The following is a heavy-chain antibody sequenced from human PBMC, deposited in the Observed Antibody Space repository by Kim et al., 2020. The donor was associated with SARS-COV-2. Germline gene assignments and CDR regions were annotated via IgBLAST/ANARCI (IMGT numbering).Heavy chain of an antibody. V-gene: IGHV3-23*01. CDR3: AKVSTSYVIFES. D-gene: IGHD6-6*01. Sequence: GGSLRLSCAASGFIFNNHVMTWVRQAPGKGLEWVSGVSGGGASAYYAASVKGRFTISRDNSKNTLFLEMNSLRAEDTAVYYCAKVSTSYVIFESWGQGT. CDR2: VSGGGASA. J-gene: IGHJ4*02. CDR1: GFIFNNHV.